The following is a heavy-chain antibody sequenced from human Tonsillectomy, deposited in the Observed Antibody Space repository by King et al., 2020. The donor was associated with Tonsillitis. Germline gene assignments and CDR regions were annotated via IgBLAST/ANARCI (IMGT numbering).Heavy chain of an antibody. CDR3: VRRSIAGPDSGLTHFDY. Sequence: VQLVQSGAEMRKPGGSLKISCTASGYSFINYWIAWVRQRPGQGLEWVGVIFPGDSTTKYSPSLQGQVIISADASTNTAYLQWSSLKASDTAIYYCVRRSIAGPDSGLTHFDYWGQGTLITVSS. V-gene: IGHV5-51*01. J-gene: IGHJ4*02. CDR2: IFPGDSTT. CDR1: GYSFINYW. D-gene: IGHD2-2*01.